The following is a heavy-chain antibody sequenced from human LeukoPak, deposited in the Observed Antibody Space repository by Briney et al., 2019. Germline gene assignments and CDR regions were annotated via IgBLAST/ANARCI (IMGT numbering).Heavy chain of an antibody. Sequence: ASVKVSCKASGYTFTSYGISWVRQVPGQGLEWMGWINPNSGGTNYAQKFQGRVTMTRDTSISTAYMELSRLRSDDTAVYYCARVARYYDSSGYSVFDYWGQGTLVTVSS. CDR2: INPNSGGT. J-gene: IGHJ4*02. V-gene: IGHV1-2*02. CDR1: GYTFTSYG. D-gene: IGHD3-22*01. CDR3: ARVARYYDSSGYSVFDY.